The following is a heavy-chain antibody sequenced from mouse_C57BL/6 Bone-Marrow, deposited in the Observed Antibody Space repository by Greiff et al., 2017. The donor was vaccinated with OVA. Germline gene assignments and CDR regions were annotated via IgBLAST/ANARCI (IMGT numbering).Heavy chain of an antibody. CDR2: IYPRSGNT. D-gene: IGHD1-1*01. CDR3: ATTVVAPTGWFDV. J-gene: IGHJ1*03. V-gene: IGHV1-81*01. Sequence: QVQLQQSGAELARPGASVKLSCKASGYTFTSYGISWVKQRTGQGLEWIGEIYPRSGNTYYNEKFKGKATLTADKSSSTAYMELSSLTSDDSAVYFCATTVVAPTGWFDVWGTGTTVTVSS. CDR1: GYTFTSYG.